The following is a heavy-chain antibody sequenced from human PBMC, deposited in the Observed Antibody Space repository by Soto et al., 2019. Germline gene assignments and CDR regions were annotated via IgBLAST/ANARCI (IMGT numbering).Heavy chain of an antibody. CDR2: ITYDGNNK. CDR3: AKGVGSYYFDY. J-gene: IGHJ4*02. D-gene: IGHD1-26*01. V-gene: IGHV3-30-3*01. CDR1: GFTFSRYP. Sequence: QVQLVESGGGVVQPGRSLRLSCAASGFTFSRYPMYWVRQAPGKGLEWVAVITYDGNNKYYADSVKGRFTISRDKAKNTLSLQMNNLRPEDTAVYYCAKGVGSYYFDYWGQGTLVTVSS.